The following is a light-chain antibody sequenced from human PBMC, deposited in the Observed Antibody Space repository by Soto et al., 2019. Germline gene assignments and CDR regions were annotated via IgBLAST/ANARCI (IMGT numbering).Light chain of an antibody. CDR2: GAS. J-gene: IGKJ1*01. Sequence: MTQSPSTLSGSVGDRVTITCRAIQTISSWLAWYQQKPGQAPRLLIYGASTRATGIPARFSGSGSGTEFTLTISSLQSEDFAVYYCQQYNNWPRTFGQGTKVDIK. CDR1: QTISSW. CDR3: QQYNNWPRT. V-gene: IGKV3-15*01.